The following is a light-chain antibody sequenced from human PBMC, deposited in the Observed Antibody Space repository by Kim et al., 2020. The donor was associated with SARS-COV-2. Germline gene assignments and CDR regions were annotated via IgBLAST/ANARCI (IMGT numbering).Light chain of an antibody. CDR2: AAS. V-gene: IGKV3-20*01. J-gene: IGKJ2*01. Sequence: DIALTQSPGTLSLSPGERATLSCRASQSVAVNYLAWYQQRPGQAPSLLIYAASSRATGIPDRFSGSGSGTDFTLTISRLEPEDFGLYYCQQYGSSPYTFGQGTKLEI. CDR1: QSVAVNY. CDR3: QQYGSSPYT.